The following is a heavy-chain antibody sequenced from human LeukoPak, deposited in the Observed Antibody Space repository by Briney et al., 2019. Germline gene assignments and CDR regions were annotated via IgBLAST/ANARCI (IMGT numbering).Heavy chain of an antibody. Sequence: GGSLRLSCAASGFTFNTYGMHWVRQAPGKGLEWGAVVSFDGSNKYYADSVKGRFTISRDNSKRTLYLEMNNLRIEDTAVYYCAKGGGISWLSPDYWGQGSLVTVSS. J-gene: IGHJ4*02. V-gene: IGHV3-30*18. CDR3: AKGGGISWLSPDY. D-gene: IGHD3-3*02. CDR2: VSFDGSNK. CDR1: GFTFNTYG.